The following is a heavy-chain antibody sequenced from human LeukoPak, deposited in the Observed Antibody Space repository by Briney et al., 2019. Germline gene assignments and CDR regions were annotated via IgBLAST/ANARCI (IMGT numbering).Heavy chain of an antibody. V-gene: IGHV3-15*01. Sequence: GGSLRLSCAASGFTFSDAWMSWVRQAPGKGLEWVGRIKSKTDGGTTDYAAPVKGRFTISRDDSKNTLYLQMNSLKTEDTGVYYCTTEGYCSGDNCYSYDNWGQGTLVTVSS. CDR3: TTEGYCSGDNCYSYDN. D-gene: IGHD2-15*01. CDR1: GFTFSDAW. J-gene: IGHJ4*02. CDR2: IKSKTDGGTT.